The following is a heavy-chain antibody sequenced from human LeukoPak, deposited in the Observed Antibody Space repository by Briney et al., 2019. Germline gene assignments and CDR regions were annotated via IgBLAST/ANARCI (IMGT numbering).Heavy chain of an antibody. D-gene: IGHD1-26*01. CDR1: GFTFSSYA. J-gene: IGHJ3*02. CDR2: ISGSGGST. CDR3: AKVRSGSYSAFDI. V-gene: IGHV3-23*01. Sequence: PGGSLRLSCAASGFTFSSYAMSWVRQAPGKGLEWVSAISGSGGSTYYADSVKGRFTISRDNSKNALYLQMNSLRAEDTAVYYCAKVRSGSYSAFDIWGQGTMVTVSS.